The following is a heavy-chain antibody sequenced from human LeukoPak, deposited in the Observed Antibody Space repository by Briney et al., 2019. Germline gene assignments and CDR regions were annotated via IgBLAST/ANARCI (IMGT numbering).Heavy chain of an antibody. D-gene: IGHD2-2*01. Sequence: PSETLSLTCTVSGGSISSYYWSWIRQPPGKGLEWIGYIYYSGSTNYNPSLKSRVTISVDTSKNQFSLKLNSVTAADTAVYYCARKGYCSSTSCYVNWFDPWGQGTLVTVSS. CDR2: IYYSGST. CDR3: ARKGYCSSTSCYVNWFDP. V-gene: IGHV4-59*08. CDR1: GGSISSYY. J-gene: IGHJ5*02.